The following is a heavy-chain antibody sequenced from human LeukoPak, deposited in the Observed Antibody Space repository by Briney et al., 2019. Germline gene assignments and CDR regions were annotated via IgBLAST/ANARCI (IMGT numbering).Heavy chain of an antibody. J-gene: IGHJ4*02. V-gene: IGHV1-18*01. Sequence: GASVKVSCKASGYTFTSYGISWVRQAPGQGLEWMGWISAYNGNTNYAQKLQGRVTMTTDTSTSTAYMELRSLRSDDTAVYYCARGMYCSSTGCFSFDYWGQGTLVTVSS. D-gene: IGHD2-2*01. CDR2: ISAYNGNT. CDR3: ARGMYCSSTGCFSFDY. CDR1: GYTFTSYG.